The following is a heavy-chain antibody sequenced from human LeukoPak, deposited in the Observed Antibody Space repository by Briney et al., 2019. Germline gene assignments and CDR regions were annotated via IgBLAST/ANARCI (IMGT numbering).Heavy chain of an antibody. CDR1: GYTLTELS. Sequence: GASVKVSCKVSGYTLTELSMHWVRQAPGKGLEWMGGFDPEDGETIYAQKFQGRVTMTEDTSTDTAYMELSSLRSEDTAVYYCATRALWFGELFYDYWGQGTLVTVSS. CDR3: ATRALWFGELFYDY. CDR2: FDPEDGET. D-gene: IGHD3-10*01. V-gene: IGHV1-24*01. J-gene: IGHJ4*02.